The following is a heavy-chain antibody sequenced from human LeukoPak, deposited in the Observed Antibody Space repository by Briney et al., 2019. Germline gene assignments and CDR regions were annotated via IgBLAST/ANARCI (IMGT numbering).Heavy chain of an antibody. CDR3: ARVELLPQGFDY. Sequence: ASVKVSCKASGGTFSSYAISWVRQAPGQGLEWMGWISAYNGNTNYAQKLQGRVTMTTDTSTSTAYMELRSLRSDDTAVYYCARVELLPQGFDYWGQGTLVTVSS. D-gene: IGHD3-10*01. V-gene: IGHV1-18*01. CDR1: GGTFSSYA. CDR2: ISAYNGNT. J-gene: IGHJ4*02.